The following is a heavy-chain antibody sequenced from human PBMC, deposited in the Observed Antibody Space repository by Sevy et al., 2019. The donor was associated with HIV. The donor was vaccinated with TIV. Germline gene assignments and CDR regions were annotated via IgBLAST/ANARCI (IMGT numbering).Heavy chain of an antibody. V-gene: IGHV5-51*01. J-gene: IGHJ4*02. CDR1: GYSFTSYW. D-gene: IGHD3-22*01. CDR3: ASSRYSSGYPYYFHY. Sequence: GESLKISCKGSGYSFTSYWIGWVRQMPGKGLEWMGIIYPGDSDTRYSPSFQGQVTISADKSISTAYLQWSSLKASDTAMYYCASSRYSSGYPYYFHYWGQGTLVTVSS. CDR2: IYPGDSDT.